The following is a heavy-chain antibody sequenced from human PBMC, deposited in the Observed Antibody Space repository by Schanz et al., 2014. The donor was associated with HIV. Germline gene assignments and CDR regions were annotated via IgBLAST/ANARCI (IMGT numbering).Heavy chain of an antibody. D-gene: IGHD3-16*01. V-gene: IGHV3-23*01. Sequence: EVQLLQSGGGSVQPGGSLTLTCAASGFTFSNYAMRWIRQAPGQGLEWVSGISASGGATYYADSVKGRFAISRDNSKNTLYLQVNSLGAEDTAVYYCARDPRGRGIDAFDIWGQGTTVTVSS. CDR2: ISASGGAT. J-gene: IGHJ3*02. CDR1: GFTFSNYA. CDR3: ARDPRGRGIDAFDI.